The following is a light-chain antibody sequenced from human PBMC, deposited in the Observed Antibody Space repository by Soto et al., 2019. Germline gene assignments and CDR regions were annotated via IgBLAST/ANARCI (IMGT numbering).Light chain of an antibody. CDR3: QQYGTSPPMT. Sequence: IGLTQSPGTLSLSTGDGATLSCRASQSVRSNYLAWYQQKPGQAPRLLIYGASRRATGIPDRFSGGGSGTDFTLTISRLEPEDVAVYYCQQYGTSPPMTFGQGTRLEIK. CDR2: GAS. V-gene: IGKV3-20*01. CDR1: QSVRSNY. J-gene: IGKJ5*01.